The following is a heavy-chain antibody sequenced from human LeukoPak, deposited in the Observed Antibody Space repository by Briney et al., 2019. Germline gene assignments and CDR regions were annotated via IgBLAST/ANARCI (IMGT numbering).Heavy chain of an antibody. J-gene: IGHJ4*02. D-gene: IGHD3-10*01. CDR2: ISSSSSTI. V-gene: IGHV3-48*04. Sequence: GGSLRLSCAASGFTFSSYSMNWVRQAPGKGLEWVSYISSSSSTIYYADSVKGRFTISRDNAKNSLYLQMNSLRAEDTAVYYCARDSYYGSGSYLWFDYWGQGTLVTVSS. CDR1: GFTFSSYS. CDR3: ARDSYYGSGSYLWFDY.